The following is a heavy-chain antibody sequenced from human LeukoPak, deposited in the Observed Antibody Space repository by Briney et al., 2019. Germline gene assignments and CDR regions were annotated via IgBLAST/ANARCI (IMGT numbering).Heavy chain of an antibody. CDR3: AREYSSSSGKNAFDI. D-gene: IGHD6-6*01. CDR2: IFASGST. CDR1: GDSISSYY. J-gene: IGHJ3*02. V-gene: IGHV4-4*07. Sequence: PSETLSLTCTVSGDSISSYYWSWIRQPAGKGLEWIGRIFASGSTNYNPSLKSRVTMSVDTSKNHFSLKLTSVTAADTAVYYCAREYSSSSGKNAFDIWGQGTMVTVSS.